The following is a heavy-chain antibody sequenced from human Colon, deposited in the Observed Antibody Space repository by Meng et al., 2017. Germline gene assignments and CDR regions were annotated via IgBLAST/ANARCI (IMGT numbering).Heavy chain of an antibody. J-gene: IGHJ4*02. CDR2: IGLDRIT. CDR1: GFTFNNYA. Sequence: GESLKISCAASGFTFNNYAMAWLRQAPGKGLEWVSAIGLDRITHHSDSVKGRFTISRDYSGSPLYLQMDSLRAEDTAVYYCASDSGSHDFLVWDYWGQGTLVTVSS. V-gene: IGHV3-23*01. CDR3: ASDSGSHDFLVWDY. D-gene: IGHD1-26*01.